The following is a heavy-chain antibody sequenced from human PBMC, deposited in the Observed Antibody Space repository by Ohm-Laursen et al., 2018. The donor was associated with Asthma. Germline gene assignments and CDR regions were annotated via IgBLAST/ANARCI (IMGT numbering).Heavy chain of an antibody. J-gene: IGHJ6*02. Sequence: SSVKVSCKSLGGTFNTYVIGWVRQAPGQGLEWMGGINSVFGTTTYPQKFQDRVTITADDSTSTVYMELSSLRSEDTAVYYCARPSMRWLDYYYYGMDVWGQGTTVTVSS. CDR3: ARPSMRWLDYYYYGMDV. V-gene: IGHV1-69*01. CDR1: GGTFNTYV. D-gene: IGHD6-19*01. CDR2: INSVFGTT.